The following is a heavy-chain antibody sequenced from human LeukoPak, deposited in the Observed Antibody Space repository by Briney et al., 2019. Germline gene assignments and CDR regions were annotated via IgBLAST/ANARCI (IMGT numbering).Heavy chain of an antibody. J-gene: IGHJ5*02. V-gene: IGHV1-46*01. CDR3: ARDPYRTRSCSGGSCYSGWFDP. CDR1: GYTFTSYY. CDR2: INPSGCSI. Sequence: ASVKVSCKASGYTFTSYYMHWVRQAPGQGLEWMGIINPSGCSISYAQKFQGRVTMTRDTSTSTVYMELSSLRSEDTAVYYCARDPYRTRSCSGGSCYSGWFDPWGQGTLVTVSS. D-gene: IGHD2-15*01.